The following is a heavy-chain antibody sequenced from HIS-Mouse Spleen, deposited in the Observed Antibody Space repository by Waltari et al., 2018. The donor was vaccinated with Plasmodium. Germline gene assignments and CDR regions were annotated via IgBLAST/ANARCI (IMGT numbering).Heavy chain of an antibody. CDR3: ASSWYWYFDL. J-gene: IGHJ2*01. CDR2: IKQNGSGK. V-gene: IGHV3-7*01. CDR1: GFTFSSYW. Sequence: EVQLVESGGGLVQPGGSLRLSCAASGFTFSSYWMSWVRQAPGKGMEWGANIKQNGSGKDYGDSVKGRVTISRDNAKNSLYLQMNSLRAEDTAVYYCASSWYWYFDLWGRGTLVTVSS. D-gene: IGHD6-13*01.